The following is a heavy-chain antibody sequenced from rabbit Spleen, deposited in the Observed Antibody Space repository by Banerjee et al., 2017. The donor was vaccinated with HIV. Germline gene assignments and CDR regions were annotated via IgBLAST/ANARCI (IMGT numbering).Heavy chain of an antibody. V-gene: IGHV1S40*01. Sequence: QSLEESGGDLVKPGASLTLTCTASGFTINISHMCWVRQAPGKGLEWIGCINIGGDVTHYAGWAKGRLTISKTSSTTVTLQMTSLTAADTATYSCARAAYSSSSGNSHFNLWGPGTLVTVS. CDR2: INIGGDVT. J-gene: IGHJ4*01. CDR3: ARAAYSSSSGNSHFNL. D-gene: IGHD1-1*01. CDR1: GFTINISH.